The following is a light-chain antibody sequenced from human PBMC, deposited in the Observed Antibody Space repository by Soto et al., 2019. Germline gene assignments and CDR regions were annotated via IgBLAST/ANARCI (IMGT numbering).Light chain of an antibody. J-gene: IGKJ5*01. CDR2: DAS. CDR1: QSVSSY. CDR3: QQRSNWPPIT. V-gene: IGKV3-11*01. Sequence: EIVLTQSPATLPLSPGERATLSCRASQSVSSYLAWYQQKPGQAPRLLIYDASNRATGIPARFSASGSGTDFTLTISSLEPDDFAVYYCQQRSNWPPITVGQGTRLEIK.